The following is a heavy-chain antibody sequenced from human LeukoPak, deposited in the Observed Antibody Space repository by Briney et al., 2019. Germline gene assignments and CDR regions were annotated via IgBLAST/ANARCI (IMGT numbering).Heavy chain of an antibody. Sequence: ASVKVSCKASGYTFTGYYMHWVRQAPGQGLEWVGWINPNTGDTNSAQKFQGRVTMTRDTSISTVYMELSRLTSDDTAVYFCARDGGLDYWGQGTLVTVSS. CDR3: ARDGGLDY. V-gene: IGHV1-2*02. J-gene: IGHJ4*02. CDR1: GYTFTGYY. CDR2: INPNTGDT. D-gene: IGHD3-16*01.